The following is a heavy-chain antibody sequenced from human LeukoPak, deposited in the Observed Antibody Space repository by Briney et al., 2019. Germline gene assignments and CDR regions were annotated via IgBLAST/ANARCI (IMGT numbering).Heavy chain of an antibody. CDR2: ISGSGGNT. J-gene: IGHJ4*02. D-gene: IGHD6-6*01. CDR3: APSVSSSPYFDY. V-gene: IGHV3-23*01. CDR1: GFTFSSYA. Sequence: GGSLRLSCAASGFTFSSYAMSWVRQAPGKGLEWVSAISGSGGNTYYADSVKGRFTISRDNSKNTLYLQMNSLRAEDTAVYYCAPSVSSSPYFDYWGQGTLVTVSS.